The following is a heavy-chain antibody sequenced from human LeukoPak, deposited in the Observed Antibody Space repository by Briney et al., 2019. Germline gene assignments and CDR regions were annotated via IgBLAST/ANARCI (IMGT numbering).Heavy chain of an antibody. CDR3: AIVVVPANMDV. CDR2: IIPILGIA. J-gene: IGHJ6*03. V-gene: IGHV1-69*02. CDR1: GGTFSSYT. D-gene: IGHD2-2*01. Sequence: SVKVSCKASGGTFSSYTISWVRQAPGQGLEWMGRIIPILGIANYAQKFQGRATITGDKSTSTAYMEVNSLRSEDTAVYFCAIVVVPANMDVWGKGTTVTVSS.